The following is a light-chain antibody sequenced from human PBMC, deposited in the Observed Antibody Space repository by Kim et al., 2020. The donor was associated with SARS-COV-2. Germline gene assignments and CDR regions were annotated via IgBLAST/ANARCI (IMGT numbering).Light chain of an antibody. V-gene: IGLV3-1*01. Sequence: SYELTQPPSVSVSPGQTASITCSGDKLGDKYACWYQQKPGQSPVLVIYQDSKRPSVIPERFSGSNSGNTATLTISGTQAMDEADYYCQAWDSSNWVFGGGTQLTVL. CDR3: QAWDSSNWV. CDR2: QDS. J-gene: IGLJ3*02. CDR1: KLGDKY.